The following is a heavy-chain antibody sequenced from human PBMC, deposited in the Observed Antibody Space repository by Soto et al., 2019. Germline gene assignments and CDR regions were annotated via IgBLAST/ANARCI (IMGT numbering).Heavy chain of an antibody. CDR2: VYHTGTT. CDR1: GGSISNGDYY. V-gene: IGHV4-39*01. J-gene: IGHJ5*02. Sequence: QLQLQESGPGLVKPSGTLALTCTVSGGSISNGDYYWVWVRQPPGKGLEWIGSVYHTGTTTYNSSLKTRITVSVDTSKSQFPLKMTSVTASDTALYSCATVLFGAPRHSDSPSWGQGTLVTVSS. CDR3: ATVLFGAPRHSDSPS. D-gene: IGHD3-10*02.